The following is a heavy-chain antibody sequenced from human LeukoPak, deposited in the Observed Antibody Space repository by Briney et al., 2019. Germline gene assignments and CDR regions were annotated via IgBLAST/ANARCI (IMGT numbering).Heavy chain of an antibody. Sequence: GGSLRLSCAASGFTFSSYGMHWVRQAPGKGLEWVAVIWYDGSNKDYADSVKGRFTISRDNAKNSIYLQMNSLRAEDTAVYYCARGMTVAANWFDPWGEGPVDTVSS. J-gene: IGHJ5*02. D-gene: IGHD6-19*01. CDR2: IWYDGSNK. CDR1: GFTFSSYG. CDR3: ARGMTVAANWFDP. V-gene: IGHV3-33*01.